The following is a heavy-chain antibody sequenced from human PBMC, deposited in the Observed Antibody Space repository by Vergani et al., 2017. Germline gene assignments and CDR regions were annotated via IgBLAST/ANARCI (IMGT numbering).Heavy chain of an antibody. Sequence: QVQLVQSGAEVKKPGSSVKVSCKASGGTFSSYAISWVRQAPGQGLEWMGRIIPILGIANYAQKFQGRVTITADKSTSTAYMELSRLRSDDTAVYYCARLYYYDSSGLYYFDYWGQGTLVTVSS. J-gene: IGHJ4*02. CDR1: GGTFSSYA. CDR3: ARLYYYDSSGLYYFDY. D-gene: IGHD3-22*01. CDR2: IIPILGIA. V-gene: IGHV1-69*04.